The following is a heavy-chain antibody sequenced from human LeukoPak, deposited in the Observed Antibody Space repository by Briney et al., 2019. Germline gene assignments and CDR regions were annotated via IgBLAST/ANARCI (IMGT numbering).Heavy chain of an antibody. V-gene: IGHV3-23*01. CDR3: AKGAAYSSSWHNWFDP. CDR1: GFTFSSYA. J-gene: IGHJ5*02. Sequence: GGFLRLSCAASGFTFSSYAMSWVRQAPGKGLEWVSAISGSGGSTYYADSVKGRFTISRDNSKNTLYLQMNSLRAEDTAVYYCAKGAAYSSSWHNWFDPWGQGTLVTVSS. CDR2: ISGSGGST. D-gene: IGHD6-13*01.